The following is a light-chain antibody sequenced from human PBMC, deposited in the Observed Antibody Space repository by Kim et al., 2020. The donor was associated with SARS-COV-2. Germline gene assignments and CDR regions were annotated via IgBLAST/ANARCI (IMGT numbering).Light chain of an antibody. CDR2: DDS. CDR1: RLDIGNNY. Sequence: QSVLTQPPSVSAAPGQKVTISCSGSRLDIGNNYVSWFQQFPGTAPKLLIYDDSKRPSGISDRFSGSKTGTSATLAIIGLQTGDEATYYCECWDTSVSSVLFGGGTQLTVL. CDR3: ECWDTSVSSVL. V-gene: IGLV1-51*01. J-gene: IGLJ2*01.